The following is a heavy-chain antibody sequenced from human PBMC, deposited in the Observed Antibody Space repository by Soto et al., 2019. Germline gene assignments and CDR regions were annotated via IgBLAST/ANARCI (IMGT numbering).Heavy chain of an antibody. D-gene: IGHD6-19*01. CDR3: AREYGEQWLVLWVDPRNYYYGMDV. CDR1: GYTFTSYG. CDR2: ISAYNGNT. V-gene: IGHV1-18*01. J-gene: IGHJ6*02. Sequence: QVQLVQSGAEVKKPGASVKVSCKASGYTFTSYGISWVRQAPGQGLEWMGWISAYNGNTNYAQKLQGRVTMTTDTSTSTAYMELRSLRSDDTAVYYCAREYGEQWLVLWVDPRNYYYGMDVWGQGTTVTVSS.